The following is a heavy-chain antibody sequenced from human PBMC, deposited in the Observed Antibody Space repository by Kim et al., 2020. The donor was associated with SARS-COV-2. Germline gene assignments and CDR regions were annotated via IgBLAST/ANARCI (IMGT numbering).Heavy chain of an antibody. CDR2: ISAYNGNT. D-gene: IGHD3-3*01. CDR3: ARGQITIFGVVILRFDY. CDR1: GYTFTSYG. V-gene: IGHV1-18*01. Sequence: ASVKVSCKASGYTFTSYGISWVRQAPGQGLECMGWISAYNGNTNYAQKLQGRVTMTTDTSTSTAYMELRSLRSDDTAVYYCARGQITIFGVVILRFDYWGQGTLVTVSS. J-gene: IGHJ4*02.